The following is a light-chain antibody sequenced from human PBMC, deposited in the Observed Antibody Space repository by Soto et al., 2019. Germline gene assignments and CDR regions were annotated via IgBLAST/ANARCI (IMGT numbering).Light chain of an antibody. CDR2: EVS. J-gene: IGLJ1*01. CDR1: SSDIGGYNY. Sequence: QSVLTQPASVSGSPGQSITISCTGTSSDIGGYNYVSWYQQHPGKAPKLMIYEVSDRPSGLSNRFSGSKSGNTASLTISGLQAEDEADYYCSSYTTSSTLGFGTGTKVTVL. V-gene: IGLV2-14*01. CDR3: SSYTTSSTLG.